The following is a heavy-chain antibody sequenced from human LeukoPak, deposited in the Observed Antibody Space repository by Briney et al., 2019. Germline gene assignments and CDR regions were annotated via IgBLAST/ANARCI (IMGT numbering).Heavy chain of an antibody. Sequence: GGSLRLSSAACGFSFSNFAMRGLHQAPGKGLEWVFIISIAAGDTYYADTVKDRFTISRDNSENTLYPQMNNLRAEETAIPYCAKVPYSDYGSGRTPFMDVWGQGTTVAVSS. CDR1: GFSFSNFA. J-gene: IGHJ6*02. V-gene: IGHV3-23*01. D-gene: IGHD3-10*01. CDR3: AKVPYSDYGSGRTPFMDV. CDR2: ISIAAGDT.